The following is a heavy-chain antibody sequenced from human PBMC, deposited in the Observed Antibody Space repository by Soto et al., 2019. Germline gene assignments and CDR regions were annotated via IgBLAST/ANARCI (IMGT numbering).Heavy chain of an antibody. V-gene: IGHV2-5*02. J-gene: IGHJ5*02. D-gene: IGHD3-10*02. CDR3: AHMFGQVSPFNWFDP. CDR1: GFSLSSRGEA. CDR2: IYWDDDK. Sequence: QITLKESGPTLVKPTQTLTLTCTFSGFSLSSRGEAVGWIRQPPGKALEWLGLIYWDDDKRYSPSLKTRLAITKDTSRNQVVLTMTNMDPVDTATYFCAHMFGQVSPFNWFDPWGQGTLVTVSS.